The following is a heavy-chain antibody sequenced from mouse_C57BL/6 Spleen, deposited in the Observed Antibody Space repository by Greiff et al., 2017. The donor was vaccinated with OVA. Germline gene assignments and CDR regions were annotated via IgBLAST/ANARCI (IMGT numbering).Heavy chain of an antibody. CDR1: GYTFTSYW. Sequence: QVQLQQPGAELVKPGASVKLSCKASGYTFTSYWMQWVKQRPGQGLEWIGEIDPSDSYTNYNQKFKGKATLTVDTSSSTAYMQLSSLTSEDSAVYYCARPHYGSNGYWGQGTTLTVSS. D-gene: IGHD1-1*01. V-gene: IGHV1-50*01. CDR3: ARPHYGSNGY. CDR2: IDPSDSYT. J-gene: IGHJ2*01.